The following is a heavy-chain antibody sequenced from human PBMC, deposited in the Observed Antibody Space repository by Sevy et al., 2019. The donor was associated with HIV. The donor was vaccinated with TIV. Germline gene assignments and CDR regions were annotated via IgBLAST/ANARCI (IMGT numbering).Heavy chain of an antibody. D-gene: IGHD6-19*01. CDR1: GFTFSDYY. CDR2: ISSSGSTI. V-gene: IGHV3-11*01. CDR3: ARDLASSDLFDY. J-gene: IGHJ4*02. Sequence: EGSLRLSCAASGFTFSDYYMSWIRQAPGKGLEWVSYISSSGSTIYYADSVKGRFTISRDNAKNSLYLQMNSLRAEDTAVYYCARDLASSDLFDYWGQGTLVTVSS.